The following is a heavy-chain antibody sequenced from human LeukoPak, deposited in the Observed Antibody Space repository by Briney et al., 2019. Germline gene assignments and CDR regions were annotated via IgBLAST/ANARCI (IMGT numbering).Heavy chain of an antibody. CDR3: ARDKIVGASKFDY. J-gene: IGHJ4*02. V-gene: IGHV3-7*01. CDR2: IKQDESEK. Sequence: GGSLRLSCAGSGFTFSNYWMSWVRQAPGEGLEWVAHIKQDESEKYYVDSVKGRFTISRDNAKNSLYLQMNSLRAEDTAIYYCARDKIVGASKFDYWGQGTLVTVSS. CDR1: GFTFSNYW. D-gene: IGHD1-26*01.